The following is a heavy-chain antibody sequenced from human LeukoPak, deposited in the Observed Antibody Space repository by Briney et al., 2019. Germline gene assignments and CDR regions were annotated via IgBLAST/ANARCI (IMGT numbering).Heavy chain of an antibody. CDR2: INHSGST. V-gene: IGHV4-34*01. CDR1: GGSFSDYY. Sequence: PSETLSLTCAVYGGSFSDYYWNWIRQPPGRGLEWIGEINHSGSTNYNPSLKSRVTISIDPSKNQFSLKLSSVTVADTAVYYCARDRLGPSVTTHYYYVMDVWGQGTTVTVSS. CDR3: ARDRLGPSVTTHYYYVMDV. J-gene: IGHJ6*02. D-gene: IGHD4-17*01.